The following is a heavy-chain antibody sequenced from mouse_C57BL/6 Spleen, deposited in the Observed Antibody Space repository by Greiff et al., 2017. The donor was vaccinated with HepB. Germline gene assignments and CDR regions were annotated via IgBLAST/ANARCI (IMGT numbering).Heavy chain of an antibody. CDR2: IYPGDGDT. D-gene: IGHD1-1*01. CDR3: ARREDGSSHYFDY. Sequence: VQLQQSGAELVKPGASVKISCKASGYAFSSYWMNWVKQRPGKGLEWIGQIYPGDGDTNYNGKFKGKATLTADKSSSTAYMQLSSLTSEDSAVYFCARREDGSSHYFDYWGQGTTLTVSS. J-gene: IGHJ2*01. V-gene: IGHV1-80*01. CDR1: GYAFSSYW.